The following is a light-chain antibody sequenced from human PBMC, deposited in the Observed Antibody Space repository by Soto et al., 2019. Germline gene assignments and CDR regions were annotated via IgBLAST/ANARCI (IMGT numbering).Light chain of an antibody. CDR3: QQHNAWPLT. V-gene: IGKV3-11*01. J-gene: IGKJ3*01. Sequence: EIVLTQSPATLSLSPGERATLSCRASQSVNNYLVWYQQKPGQAPRLLIYGASNRATGIPARFSGSGSGTDFTLTISSLEPEDFAVYYCQQHNAWPLTFGPGTKVDIK. CDR1: QSVNNY. CDR2: GAS.